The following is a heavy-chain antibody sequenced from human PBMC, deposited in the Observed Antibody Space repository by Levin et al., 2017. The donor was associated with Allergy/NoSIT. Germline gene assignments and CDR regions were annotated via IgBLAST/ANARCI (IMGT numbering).Heavy chain of an antibody. CDR1: GYTFTSYY. CDR3: ARGPVWLRPKTEWFDP. D-gene: IGHD5-12*01. CDR2: INPSGGST. Sequence: GESLKISCKASGYTFTSYYMHWVRQAPGQGLEWMGIINPSGGSTSYAQKFQGRVTMTRDTSTSTVYMELSSLRSEDTAVYYCARGPVWLRPKTEWFDPWGQGTLVTVSS. V-gene: IGHV1-46*03. J-gene: IGHJ5*02.